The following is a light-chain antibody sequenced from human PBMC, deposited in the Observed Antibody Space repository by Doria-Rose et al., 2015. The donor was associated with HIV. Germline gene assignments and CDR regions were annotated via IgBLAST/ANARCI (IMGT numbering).Light chain of an antibody. CDR3: QQYYGTPS. J-gene: IGKJ3*01. Sequence: DIRVTQSPESLGMSLGERATLNCKSNQSLLYTSKNYLAWYQQKPDQSPKLLIYWASTRQSVVPARFSGIGSGTDFTLTISSLEAEDVAVYYCQQYYGTPSFGPGTTVDIK. V-gene: IGKV4-1*01. CDR1: QSLLYTSKNY. CDR2: WAS.